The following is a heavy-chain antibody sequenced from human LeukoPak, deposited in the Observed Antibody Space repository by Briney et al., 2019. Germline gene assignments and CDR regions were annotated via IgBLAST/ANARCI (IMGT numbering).Heavy chain of an antibody. CDR2: IIPNSGGT. D-gene: IGHD1-26*01. Sequence: ASVKVSCKASGYTFTGYYMHWVRQAPGQGLEWMGRIIPNSGGTNYAQKFQGRVTMTRDTSISTAYMELSRLRSDDTAVYYCARGRSFYSGSYEAINWFDPWGQGTLVTVPS. CDR1: GYTFTGYY. V-gene: IGHV1-2*06. J-gene: IGHJ5*02. CDR3: ARGRSFYSGSYEAINWFDP.